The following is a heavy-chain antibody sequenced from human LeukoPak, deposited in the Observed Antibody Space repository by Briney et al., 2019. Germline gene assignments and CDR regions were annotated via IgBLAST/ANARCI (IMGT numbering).Heavy chain of an antibody. Sequence: ASVKVSCKASGYTFTSYYMHWVRQAPGQGLEWMGIINPSGGSTSYAQKFQGRVTMTRDTSTSTVYMELSSLRSEDTAVYYCARGHSGSYPTSTSLDYWGQGTLVTVSS. CDR3: ARGHSGSYPTSTSLDY. CDR2: INPSGGST. V-gene: IGHV1-46*01. D-gene: IGHD1-26*01. J-gene: IGHJ4*02. CDR1: GYTFTSYY.